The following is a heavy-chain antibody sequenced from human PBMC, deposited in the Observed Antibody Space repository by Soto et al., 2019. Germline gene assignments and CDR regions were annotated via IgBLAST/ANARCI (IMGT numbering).Heavy chain of an antibody. J-gene: IGHJ3*02. V-gene: IGHV3-23*01. CDR3: AKRPYDYVWGSYRPDASDI. D-gene: IGHD3-16*02. CDR1: GFTFSSYA. Sequence: GGSLRLSCAASGFTFSSYAMSWVRQAPGKGLEWVSAISGSGGSTYYADSVKGRFTISRDNSKNTLYLQMNSLRAEDTAVYYCAKRPYDYVWGSYRPDASDIWGQGTMVTVSS. CDR2: ISGSGGST.